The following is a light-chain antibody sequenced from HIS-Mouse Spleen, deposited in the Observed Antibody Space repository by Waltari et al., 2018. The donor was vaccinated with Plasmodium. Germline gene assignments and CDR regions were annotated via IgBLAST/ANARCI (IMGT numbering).Light chain of an antibody. J-gene: IGKJ2*01. CDR1: QSISSW. V-gene: IGKV1-5*03. Sequence: DIQMTQSPSTLSASVGYRVTITCRARQSISSWLAWYQQKPGKAPKLLIYKASSLESGVPSRFSGSGSGTEFTLTISSLQPDDFATYYCQQYNSYSYTFGQGTKLEIK. CDR2: KAS. CDR3: QQYNSYSYT.